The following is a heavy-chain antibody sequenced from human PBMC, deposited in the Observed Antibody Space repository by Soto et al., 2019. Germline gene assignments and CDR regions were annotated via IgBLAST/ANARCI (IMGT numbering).Heavy chain of an antibody. CDR1: GYTFTSYA. V-gene: IGHV1-3*01. J-gene: IGHJ6*02. CDR2: INAGNGNT. D-gene: IGHD6-6*01. Sequence: QVQLVQSGAEVKKPGASVKVSCKASGYTFTSYAMHWVRQAPGQRLEWVGWINAGNGNTKYSQKFQGRVTITRDTSASTAYMELSSLRSEDTAVYYCARDRVKVAARPHYYYGMDVWGQGTTVTVSS. CDR3: ARDRVKVAARPHYYYGMDV.